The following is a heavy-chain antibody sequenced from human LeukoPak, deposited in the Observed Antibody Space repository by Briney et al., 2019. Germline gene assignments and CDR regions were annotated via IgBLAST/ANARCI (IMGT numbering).Heavy chain of an antibody. CDR1: GYSISSGYD. J-gene: IGHJ3*02. V-gene: IGHV4-38-2*02. CDR3: ARVAYSSSWDAFDI. D-gene: IGHD6-13*01. CDR2: ISHTGST. Sequence: PSETLSLTCSVSGYSISSGYDWGWIRQPPGKGLEWIGSISHTGSTYYNPSLKRRVTISVDTSKNQFSLKLSSVTAADTAFYHCARVAYSSSWDAFDIWGQGTMLTVSS.